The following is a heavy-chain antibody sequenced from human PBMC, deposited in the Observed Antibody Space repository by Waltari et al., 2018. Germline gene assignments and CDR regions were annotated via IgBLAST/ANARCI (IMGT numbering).Heavy chain of an antibody. J-gene: IGHJ6*03. Sequence: QVQLQESGPGLVKPSETLSLTCTVSGGSISSYYWSWIRQPPGKGLAWIGYIYYSGSNNYTPALKSRVTISVDTSKNQFSLKLSSVTAADTAGYYCARVGRGGGYYYYYYYMDVWGKGTTVTVSS. CDR3: ARVGRGGGYYYYYYYMDV. CDR2: IYYSGSN. V-gene: IGHV4-59*01. CDR1: GGSISSYY.